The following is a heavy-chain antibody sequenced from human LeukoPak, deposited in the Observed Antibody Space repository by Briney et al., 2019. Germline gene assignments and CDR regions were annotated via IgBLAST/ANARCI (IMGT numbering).Heavy chain of an antibody. Sequence: SETLSLTCTVSGFSISSRSYYWGWIRQPPGKGLEWIGIIYYSGSTYSNPSLRSRVTISVDTSNNQFSLKLSSVTAADTAVYYCASFYCSGGSCYQYYYYYMDVWGKGTTVTISS. J-gene: IGHJ6*03. D-gene: IGHD2-15*01. V-gene: IGHV4-39*01. CDR2: IYYSGST. CDR3: ASFYCSGGSCYQYYYYYMDV. CDR1: GFSISSRSYY.